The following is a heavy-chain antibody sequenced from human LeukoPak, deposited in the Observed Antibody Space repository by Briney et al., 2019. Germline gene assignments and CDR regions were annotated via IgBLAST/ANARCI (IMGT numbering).Heavy chain of an antibody. CDR3: ARDGSDYDILTGYSIDY. CDR1: GFTFSSYW. V-gene: IGHV3-30-3*01. CDR2: ISYDGSNK. D-gene: IGHD3-9*01. Sequence: GGSLRLSCAASGFTFSSYWMSWVRQAPGKGLEWVAVISYDGSNKYYADSVKGRFTISRDNSKNTLYLQMNSLRAEDTAVYYCARDGSDYDILTGYSIDYWGQGTLVTVSS. J-gene: IGHJ4*02.